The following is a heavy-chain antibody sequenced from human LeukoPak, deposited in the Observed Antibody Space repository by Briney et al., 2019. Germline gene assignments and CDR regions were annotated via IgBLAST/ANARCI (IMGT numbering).Heavy chain of an antibody. CDR3: ARWGHGAFDI. J-gene: IGHJ3*02. CDR1: GGSFSGYY. Sequence: SETLSLTCAVSGGSFSGYYWSWIRQSPEKGLEWIGEINHSGGTNYKPSLKSRITISVDTSENQFSLKLSSVTAADTAVYYCARWGHGAFDIWGQGTMVTVSS. D-gene: IGHD3-10*01. CDR2: INHSGGT. V-gene: IGHV4-34*01.